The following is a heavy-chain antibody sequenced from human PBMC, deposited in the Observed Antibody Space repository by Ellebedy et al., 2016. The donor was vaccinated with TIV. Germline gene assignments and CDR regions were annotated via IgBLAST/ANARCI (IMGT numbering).Heavy chain of an antibody. Sequence: SETLSLXXDVSGGSINSDGYSWSWIRQPPGKGLEWIGYIYHRGTASHKSSLKSRVTISVDRSKQQFSLKLTSVTAADTAVYYCARGRGGGYDLDYWGQGTLVTVAS. V-gene: IGHV4-30-2*01. D-gene: IGHD5-12*01. CDR1: GGSINSDGYS. J-gene: IGHJ4*02. CDR3: ARGRGGGYDLDY. CDR2: IYHRGTA.